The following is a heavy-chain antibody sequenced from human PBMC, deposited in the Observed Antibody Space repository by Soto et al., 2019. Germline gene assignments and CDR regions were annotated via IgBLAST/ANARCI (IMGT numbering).Heavy chain of an antibody. CDR3: AKADAMVTVAGFDY. CDR2: ISSSGTGI. D-gene: IGHD2-15*01. V-gene: IGHV3-11*01. J-gene: IGHJ4*02. Sequence: PGGSLRLSCAASRFTFSDYYMTWIRQAPGKGLEWVSYISSSGTGIYYPDSVKGRFTISRDNAKNSLYLQMNSLRAEDTAVYYCAKADAMVTVAGFDYWGQGTLVTVSS. CDR1: RFTFSDYY.